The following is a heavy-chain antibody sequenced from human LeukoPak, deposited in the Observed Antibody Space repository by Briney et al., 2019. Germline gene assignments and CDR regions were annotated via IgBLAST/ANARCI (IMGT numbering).Heavy chain of an antibody. CDR3: ARDGEGDEGWDY. CDR1: GVSIVRHY. CDR2: ISYSGST. D-gene: IGHD7-27*01. J-gene: IGHJ4*02. V-gene: IGHV4-59*11. Sequence: SETLSLTCTVSGVSIVRHYWIWIRQPPGKGLEWIGHISYSGSTNYNPSLKSRVTISVDASKNQVSLRLSSVTAADTAVYYCARDGEGDEGWDYWGQGTLVTVSS.